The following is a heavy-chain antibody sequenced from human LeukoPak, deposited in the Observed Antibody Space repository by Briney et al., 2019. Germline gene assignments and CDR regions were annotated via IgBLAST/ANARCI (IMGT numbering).Heavy chain of an antibody. J-gene: IGHJ4*02. Sequence: GGSLRLSCAASGFTFSAYWMHWVRQAPGKGLEGLADIRQDGDQTYYADSVKGRFTISRDNAKNSLYLQLNSLRAEDTAVYYCAKDLASTGALDLWGQGTLVTVPS. D-gene: IGHD1-14*01. V-gene: IGHV3-7*01. CDR1: GFTFSAYW. CDR2: IRQDGDQT. CDR3: AKDLASTGALDL.